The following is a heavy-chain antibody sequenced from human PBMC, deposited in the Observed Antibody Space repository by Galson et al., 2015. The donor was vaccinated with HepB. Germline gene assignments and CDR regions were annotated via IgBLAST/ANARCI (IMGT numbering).Heavy chain of an antibody. Sequence: SLRLSCAASGFTFSSYEMNWVRQAPGKGLEWISYITSSGSNRYYADSVQGRFTISRDNAKNSLYLQMNSLRVEDTAVYYCASLEPVAQWQGGMGVWGEGTTVTVS. J-gene: IGHJ6*02. CDR3: ASLEPVAQWQGGMGV. CDR1: GFTFSSYE. D-gene: IGHD6-19*01. V-gene: IGHV3-48*03. CDR2: ITSSGSNR.